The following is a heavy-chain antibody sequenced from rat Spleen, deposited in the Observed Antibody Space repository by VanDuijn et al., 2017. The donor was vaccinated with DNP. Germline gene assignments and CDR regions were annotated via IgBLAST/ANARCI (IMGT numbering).Heavy chain of an antibody. CDR1: GITFSDYY. D-gene: IGHD1-7*01. J-gene: IGHJ2*01. V-gene: IGHV5-20*01. Sequence: EVQLVESGGGLVQPGRSLKLSCAVSGITFSDYYMAWVRQAPTKGLEWVANISYNGGTPYYRDSVKGRFTISRDNAKRILFLEMDSLGSEDTATYYCATGWVFDYWGQGVMVTVSS. CDR3: ATGWVFDY. CDR2: ISYNGGTP.